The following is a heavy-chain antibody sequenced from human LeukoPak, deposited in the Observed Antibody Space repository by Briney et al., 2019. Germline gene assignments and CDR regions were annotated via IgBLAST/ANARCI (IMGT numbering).Heavy chain of an antibody. CDR3: ASQHYARFDP. V-gene: IGHV3-7*01. D-gene: IGHD3-16*01. CDR2: IQPDGSEQ. J-gene: IGHJ5*02. CDR1: GFTFSGYA. Sequence: GGSLRLSCAASGFTFSGYAMSWVRQAPGKGLEWVGNIQPDGSEQYPVDSLRGRFTISRDNARNSLFLQMNNLRVEDTAVYYCASQHYARFDPWGQGTLVTVSS.